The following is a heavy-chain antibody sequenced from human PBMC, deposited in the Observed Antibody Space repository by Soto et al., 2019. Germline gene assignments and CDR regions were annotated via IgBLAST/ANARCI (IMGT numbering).Heavy chain of an antibody. CDR2: ISGSGGST. Sequence: PGGSLRLSCAASGFTFSNYGMSWVRQALGKGLEWVSAISGSGGSTYYADSVKGRFTISRDNSKNTLYLQMSSLRAEDTAVYYCAKKQGGRLAAAVDYWGPGTLVTVSS. D-gene: IGHD6-25*01. V-gene: IGHV3-23*01. J-gene: IGHJ4*02. CDR3: AKKQGGRLAAAVDY. CDR1: GFTFSNYG.